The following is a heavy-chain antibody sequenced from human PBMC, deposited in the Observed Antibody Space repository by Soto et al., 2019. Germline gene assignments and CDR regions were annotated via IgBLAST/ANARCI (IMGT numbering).Heavy chain of an antibody. V-gene: IGHV3-21*01. CDR1: GFTFSIHS. D-gene: IGHD3-10*01. J-gene: IGHJ3*02. CDR2: ISSGSSYI. CDR3: ARGYRGVPSQYEVNDAFYI. Sequence: EVQLVESGGGLVKPGGSLRLSCAASGFTFSIHSMNWVRQAPGKGLEWVSSISSGSSYIYYADAMEGRFTISRDNAKNSLYLQMNSLRAEDTAVYYCARGYRGVPSQYEVNDAFYICRQGTMVIVSS.